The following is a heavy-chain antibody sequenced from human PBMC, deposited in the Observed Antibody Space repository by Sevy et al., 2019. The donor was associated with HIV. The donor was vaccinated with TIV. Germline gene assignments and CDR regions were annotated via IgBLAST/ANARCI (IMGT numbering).Heavy chain of an antibody. Sequence: GGSLRLSCAASGFTFSSYAMHWVRQAPGKGLEWVAVISYDGSNKYYADSVKGRFTISRDNSKNTLYLQMNSLRAEDTAVYYCARGGYYYDSNPTLDYWGQGTLVTVSS. J-gene: IGHJ4*02. CDR1: GFTFSSYA. CDR3: ARGGYYYDSNPTLDY. CDR2: ISYDGSNK. V-gene: IGHV3-30-3*01. D-gene: IGHD3-22*01.